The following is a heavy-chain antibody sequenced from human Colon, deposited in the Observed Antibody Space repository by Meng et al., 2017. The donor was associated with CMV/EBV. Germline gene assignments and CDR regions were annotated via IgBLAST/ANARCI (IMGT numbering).Heavy chain of an antibody. V-gene: IGHV3-66*02. CDR2: IYSGGHT. D-gene: IGHD5-12*01. CDR3: AKHIVASISEDGLGT. J-gene: IGHJ1*01. Sequence: GESLKISCAVSGFNVSTNYMTWVRQAPGKGLEWVLIIYSGGHTYYADSVKGRFTLSRDNSKNTVHLQMTNLRSDDTAVYYCAKHIVASISEDGLGTWGQGTLVTVSS. CDR1: GFNVSTNY.